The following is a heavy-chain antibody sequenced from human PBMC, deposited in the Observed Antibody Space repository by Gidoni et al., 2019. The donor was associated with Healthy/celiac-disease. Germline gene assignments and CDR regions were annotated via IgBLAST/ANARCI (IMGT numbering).Heavy chain of an antibody. CDR2: ISWNSGSI. CDR3: AKDRYCSGGSCYGFFDY. CDR1: AFTFDAYA. D-gene: IGHD2-15*01. V-gene: IGHV3-9*01. Sequence: EVQLVESGGGLLQPGRSMRLSCAASAFTFDAYAMHCVRQAPGKGLGWVSGISWNSGSIGYADSVKGRFTISRDNAKNSLYLQMNSLRAEDTALYYCAKDRYCSGGSCYGFFDYWGQGTLVTVSS. J-gene: IGHJ4*02.